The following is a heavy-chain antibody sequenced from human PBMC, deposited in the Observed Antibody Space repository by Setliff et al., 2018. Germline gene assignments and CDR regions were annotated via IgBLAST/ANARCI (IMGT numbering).Heavy chain of an antibody. D-gene: IGHD4-17*01. J-gene: IGHJ1*01. Sequence: SETLSLTCTVSGASLSSGTYYWGWIRQPPGKGLEWIGRIYYRGDTYYNASLKGRLTISVDTAQNQFSLRLTSVTAADTAVYYCARVAYGLEYFQYWGQGTLVTVSS. V-gene: IGHV4-39*01. CDR1: GASLSSGTYY. CDR3: ARVAYGLEYFQY. CDR2: IYYRGDT.